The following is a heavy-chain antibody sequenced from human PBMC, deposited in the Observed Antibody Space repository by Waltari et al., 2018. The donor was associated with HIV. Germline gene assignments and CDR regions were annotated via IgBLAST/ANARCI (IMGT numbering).Heavy chain of an antibody. Sequence: QITLKESGPTLVKPTQTLTLPCTFSGFSLSTSGVGVGWIRQPPGKALEWLALIYWNDDKQFSPALKTRLTITKDTSKNQVVLTMTNMDPVDTGTYYCAHRPSGSYYTSMENWFDPWGQGTLVTVSS. J-gene: IGHJ5*02. CDR3: AHRPSGSYYTSMENWFDP. CDR2: IYWNDDK. D-gene: IGHD3-3*01. V-gene: IGHV2-5*01. CDR1: GFSLSTSGVG.